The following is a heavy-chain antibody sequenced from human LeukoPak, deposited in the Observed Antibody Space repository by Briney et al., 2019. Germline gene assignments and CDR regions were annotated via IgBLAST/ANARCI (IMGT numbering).Heavy chain of an antibody. D-gene: IGHD3-10*01. CDR2: ISPSGGGP. Sequence: GGSLRLSCAASGFTFSSYGMSWVRQAPVKGLEWVSAISPSGGGPYYADSVKGRFTISRDNSKNTLFLQLNNLRPEDTALYYCAKEVPYTSGSHGRFDPWGQGTLVTVSS. V-gene: IGHV3-23*01. CDR3: AKEVPYTSGSHGRFDP. CDR1: GFTFSSYG. J-gene: IGHJ5*02.